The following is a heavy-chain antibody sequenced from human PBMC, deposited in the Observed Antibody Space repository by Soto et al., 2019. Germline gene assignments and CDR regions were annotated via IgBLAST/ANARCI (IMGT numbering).Heavy chain of an antibody. V-gene: IGHV1-46*01. CDR2: IHPSGDT. CDR1: GYKFTTYF. CDR3: VRGYCTTSPCSGDFQF. Sequence: QVQLVQFGAELKKPGASVKVACKASGYKFTTYFIHWVRQAPGQGLEWMGMIHPSGDTGYAQKFRGRVTMTIDTSTTTAYMELRNLTSEDTAVYFSVRGYCTTSPCSGDFQFWGQGTLVTVSS. D-gene: IGHD2-15*01. J-gene: IGHJ1*01.